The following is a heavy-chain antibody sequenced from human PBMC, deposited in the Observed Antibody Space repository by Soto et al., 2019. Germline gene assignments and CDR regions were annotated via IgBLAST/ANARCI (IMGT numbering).Heavy chain of an antibody. J-gene: IGHJ4*02. CDR2: INAGNGNT. CDR1: GYTFTSYA. D-gene: IGHD2-8*01. V-gene: IGHV1-3*01. Sequence: APVKVSCKASGYTFTSYAMHWVRQAPGQRLEWMGWINAGNGNTKYSQKFQGRVTITRDTSASTAYMELSSLRSEDTAVYYCARCIVLLDVLAYSGQGTLVSVSS. CDR3: ARCIVLLDVLAY.